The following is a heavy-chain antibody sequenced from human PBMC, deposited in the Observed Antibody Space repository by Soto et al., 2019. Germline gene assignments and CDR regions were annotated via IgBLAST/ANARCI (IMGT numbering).Heavy chain of an antibody. Sequence: PSVTLSLTCAASGYSISSGYYWGWLRQPQRKGLEWIGHKYHSRSIDYNPSLQSQITIPMATPKNEFSLTLTSVAAPDTAVSEGGCQKVGVLYGEYVAGWGQGTLVTVSS. D-gene: IGHD4-17*01. J-gene: IGHJ4*02. CDR2: KYHSRSI. CDR1: GYSISSGYY. CDR3: GCQKVGVLYGEYVAG. V-gene: IGHV4-38-2*01.